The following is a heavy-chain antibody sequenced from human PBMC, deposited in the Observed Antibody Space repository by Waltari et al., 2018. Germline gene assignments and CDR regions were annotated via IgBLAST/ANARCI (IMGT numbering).Heavy chain of an antibody. CDR3: SRAVFSSGYYFLDH. CDR1: GFSLSAFY. CDR2: SRYRAQGYST. J-gene: IGHJ4*02. D-gene: IGHD3-22*01. Sequence: VRLVESGGTVVQPGGPLRLSCTASGFSLSAFYMDWLRQAPGKGLEWVGRSRYRAQGYSTEYGASVEGRFTILRDEAKNSLYLQMDRLRPEDTAVYFCSRAVFSSGYYFLDHWGQGTPVMVSS. V-gene: IGHV3-72*01.